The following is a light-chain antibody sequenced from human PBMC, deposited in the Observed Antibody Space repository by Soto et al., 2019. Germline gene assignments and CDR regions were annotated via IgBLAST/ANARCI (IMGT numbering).Light chain of an antibody. V-gene: IGKV1-5*01. CDR3: QQYISDPYT. CDR1: QTTNTW. J-gene: IGKJ2*01. CDR2: DAS. Sequence: DIQMTQFPSTLSASVGDRVTITCRASQTTNTWLAWYQQKPGTAPKLLIYDASSLEGGVPSRFSPSGSGTEFTLTISSLQPDDLATYYCQQYISDPYTFGQGTKVEIK.